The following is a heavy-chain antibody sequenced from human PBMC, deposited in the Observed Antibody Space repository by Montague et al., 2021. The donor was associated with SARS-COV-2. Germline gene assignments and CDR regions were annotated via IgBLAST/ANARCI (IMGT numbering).Heavy chain of an antibody. CDR1: GASFSVYY. J-gene: IGHJ3*01. D-gene: IGHD2-15*01. Sequence: SETLSLTCAVYGASFSVYYWSWLRQSPRRGLEWIAEINHSGTANYNPSLKSRVTISVDTSKNQFTLKLTSVTAADTAMYYCAKEREVVRAARTLGAFDLWGQGTMVTVSS. CDR3: AKEREVVRAARTLGAFDL. V-gene: IGHV4-34*01. CDR2: INHSGTA.